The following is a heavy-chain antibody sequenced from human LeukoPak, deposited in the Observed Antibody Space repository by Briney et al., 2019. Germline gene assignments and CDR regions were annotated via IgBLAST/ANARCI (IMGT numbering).Heavy chain of an antibody. V-gene: IGHV3-30*04. J-gene: IGHJ4*02. CDR3: ARDGDGSGLYYFDY. Sequence: GGSLRLSCAASGFTFSSYAMHWVRQAPGKGLEGVAVISYDGSNKYYADSVKGRFTISRDNSKNTLYLQMNSLRAEDTAVYYCARDGDGSGLYYFDYWGQGTLVTVSS. D-gene: IGHD3-10*01. CDR1: GFTFSSYA. CDR2: ISYDGSNK.